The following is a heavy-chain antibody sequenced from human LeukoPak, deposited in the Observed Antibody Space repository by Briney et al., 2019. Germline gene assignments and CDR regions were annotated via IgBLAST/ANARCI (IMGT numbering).Heavy chain of an antibody. CDR3: ARDLYYYGSGTFSDI. CDR1: GFTFSSYA. D-gene: IGHD3-10*01. CDR2: ISYDGSNK. J-gene: IGHJ3*02. V-gene: IGHV3-30*04. Sequence: GGSPRLSCAASGFTFSSYAMHWVRQAPGKGLEWVAVISYDGSNKYYADSVKGRFTISRDNSKNTLYLQMNSLRAEDTAVYYCARDLYYYGSGTFSDIWGQGTMVTVSS.